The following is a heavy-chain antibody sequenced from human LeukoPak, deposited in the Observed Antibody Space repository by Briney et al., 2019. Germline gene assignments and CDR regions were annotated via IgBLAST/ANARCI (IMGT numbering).Heavy chain of an antibody. V-gene: IGHV3-53*01. CDR1: GFTVSSNY. Sequence: GGSLRLSCAASGFTVSSNYMSWVRQAPGKGLEWVSVIYSGGSTYYADSVKGRFTISRDNSKNTLYLQMNSLRAEDTAVYYCAKAPEYRSEDYWGQGTLVTVSS. CDR3: AKAPEYRSEDY. D-gene: IGHD5-18*01. CDR2: IYSGGST. J-gene: IGHJ4*02.